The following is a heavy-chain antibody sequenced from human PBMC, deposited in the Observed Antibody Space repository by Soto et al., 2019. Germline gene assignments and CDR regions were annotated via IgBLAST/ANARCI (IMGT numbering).Heavy chain of an antibody. CDR3: AKDIQSAAVADLHDAFDI. D-gene: IGHD6-19*01. J-gene: IGHJ3*02. CDR2: ISWNSGSI. Sequence: GGSLRLSCAASGFTFDDYAMHWVRQAPGKGLEWVSGISWNSGSIGYADSVKGRFTISRDNAKNSLYLQMNSLRAEDTALYYCAKDIQSAAVADLHDAFDIWGQGTMVTVSS. V-gene: IGHV3-9*01. CDR1: GFTFDDYA.